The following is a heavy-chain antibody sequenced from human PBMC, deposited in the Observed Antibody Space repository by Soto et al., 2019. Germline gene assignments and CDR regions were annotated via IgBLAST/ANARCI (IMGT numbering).Heavy chain of an antibody. CDR2: ISGSGGST. CDR1: GFTFSSYA. V-gene: IGHV3-23*01. CDR3: AKANTIFGVVIRDY. J-gene: IGHJ4*02. Sequence: EVQLLESGGGLVQPGGSLRLSCAASGFTFSSYAMSWVHQAPGKGLEWVSAISGSGGSTYYADSVKGRFTISRDNSKNTLYLQMNSLRAEDTAVYYCAKANTIFGVVIRDYWGQGTLVTVSS. D-gene: IGHD3-3*01.